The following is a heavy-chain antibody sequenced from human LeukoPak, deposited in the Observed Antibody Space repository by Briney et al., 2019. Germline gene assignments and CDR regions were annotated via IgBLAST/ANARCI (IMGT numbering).Heavy chain of an antibody. CDR1: GGTFSSYA. V-gene: IGHV7-4-1*02. D-gene: IGHD6-13*01. Sequence: ASVKVSCKASGGTFSSYAISWVRQAPGQGLEWMGWINTNTGNPTYAQGFTGRFVFSLDTSVSTAYLQISSLKAEDTAVYYCAREAIAAAGKKIDYWGQGTLVTVSS. CDR2: INTNTGNP. J-gene: IGHJ4*02. CDR3: AREAIAAAGKKIDY.